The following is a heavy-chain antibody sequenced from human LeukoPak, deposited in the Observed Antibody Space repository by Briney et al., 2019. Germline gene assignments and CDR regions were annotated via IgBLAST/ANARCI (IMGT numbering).Heavy chain of an antibody. CDR1: VGSISSYY. D-gene: IGHD3-3*01. CDR2: IYTSGST. J-gene: IGHJ4*02. Sequence: SETLSLTCTVSVGSISSYYWSWLRQPAGKGLEWIGRIYTSGSTNYNPSLKSRVTMSVDTSKDQFSLKLSSVTAADTAVYYCARDRITIFDYWGQGTLVTVSS. V-gene: IGHV4-4*07. CDR3: ARDRITIFDY.